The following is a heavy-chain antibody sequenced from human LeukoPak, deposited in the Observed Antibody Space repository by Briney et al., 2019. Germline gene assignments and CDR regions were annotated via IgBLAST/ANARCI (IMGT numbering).Heavy chain of an antibody. Sequence: GRSLRLSCAASGFTFDDYAMHWVRQAPGKGLEWVSTISGSGGSTYYADSVTGRFTFSRDNSKNTLFLQMNSLRVEDTALYFCAKGSIAAALWDYWGQGTLVTVSS. D-gene: IGHD6-13*01. J-gene: IGHJ4*02. CDR2: ISGSGGST. CDR3: AKGSIAAALWDY. CDR1: GFTFDDYA. V-gene: IGHV3-23*01.